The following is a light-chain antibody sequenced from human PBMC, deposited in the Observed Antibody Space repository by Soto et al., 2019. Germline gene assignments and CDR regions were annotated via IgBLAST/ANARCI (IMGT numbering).Light chain of an antibody. CDR1: SSDVGAYDY. J-gene: IGLJ1*01. V-gene: IGLV2-11*01. Sequence: QSVLAQPPSVSGSPGQSVTISCTGTSSDVGAYDYVSWYQQHPGKAPKLMIYDVTKRPSGVPDRFSGSKPGNTASLTISGLQAEDEADYYCCSYAGSYASDYVFGAGTKVTVL. CDR3: CSYAGSYASDYV. CDR2: DVT.